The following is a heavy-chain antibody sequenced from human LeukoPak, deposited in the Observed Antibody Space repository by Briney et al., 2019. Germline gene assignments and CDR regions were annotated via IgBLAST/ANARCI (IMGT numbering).Heavy chain of an antibody. CDR1: GFTFSSYH. CDR3: ARVEDYGDPFYFDY. Sequence: GGSLRLSCEVSGFTFSSYHMNWVRQAPGKGLEWVSSISSSSSYIYYADSVKGRFTISRDNAKNSLYLQMNSLRAEDTAVYYCARVEDYGDPFYFDYWGQGTLVTVSS. V-gene: IGHV3-21*01. D-gene: IGHD4-17*01. CDR2: ISSSSSYI. J-gene: IGHJ4*02.